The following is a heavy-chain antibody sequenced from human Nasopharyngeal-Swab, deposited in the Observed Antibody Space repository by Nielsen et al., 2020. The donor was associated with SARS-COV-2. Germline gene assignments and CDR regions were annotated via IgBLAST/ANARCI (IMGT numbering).Heavy chain of an antibody. J-gene: IGHJ4*02. V-gene: IGHV1-46*01. Sequence: ASVKVSWKASGYTFTNYYMHWVRQAPGQGVEWMGIISPSGDATGYAQQFQGRVAMTRDTSTSTVYMELSSLRSEDTAVYYCVRDQGAGVAVAGCLDYWGQGTLVTVSS. CDR3: VRDQGAGVAVAGCLDY. D-gene: IGHD6-19*01. CDR1: GYTFTNYY. CDR2: ISPSGDAT.